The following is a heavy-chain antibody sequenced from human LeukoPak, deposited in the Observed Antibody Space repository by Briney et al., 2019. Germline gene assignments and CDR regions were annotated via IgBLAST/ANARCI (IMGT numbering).Heavy chain of an antibody. CDR3: ARTTAHWYFDL. CDR2: VYHNGNM. CDR1: DYSISSGYY. J-gene: IGHJ2*01. D-gene: IGHD2-21*02. Sequence: SETLSLTCTVSDYSISSGYYWGWIRQLPGRGLEWLGSVYHNGNMYHNPSLKSRVTTLVDTSKNQFSLSLTSVTAADTAVYYCARTTAHWYFDLWGRGTLVSVSS. V-gene: IGHV4-38-2*02.